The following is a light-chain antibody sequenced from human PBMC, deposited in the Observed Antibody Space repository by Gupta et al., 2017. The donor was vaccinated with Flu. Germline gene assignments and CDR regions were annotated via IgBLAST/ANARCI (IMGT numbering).Light chain of an antibody. J-gene: IGKJ4*01. CDR3: QQGNSFPIT. Sequence: PSSVSTSRGDRVTVTGRASQGIGSWLAWYKNEPGNAPKLMISDAARWQSGDPSRLRGSGLGTDFTLTITSRQPEDFATYYGQQGNSFPITFDGGTKV. CDR2: DAA. CDR1: QGIGSW. V-gene: IGKV1-12*01.